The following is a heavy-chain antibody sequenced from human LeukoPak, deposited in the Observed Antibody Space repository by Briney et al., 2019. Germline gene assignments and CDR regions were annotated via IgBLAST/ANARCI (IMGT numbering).Heavy chain of an antibody. Sequence: SETLSLTCTVSGGSISSSSYYWDWFRQPPGKGLEWIGSIYYSGSTYYNPSLKSRVTISVDTSKNQFSLKLSSVTAADTAVYYCARGIIAAAGTYNWFDPWGQGTLVTVSS. J-gene: IGHJ5*02. CDR2: IYYSGST. CDR1: GGSISSSSYY. V-gene: IGHV4-39*01. CDR3: ARGIIAAAGTYNWFDP. D-gene: IGHD6-13*01.